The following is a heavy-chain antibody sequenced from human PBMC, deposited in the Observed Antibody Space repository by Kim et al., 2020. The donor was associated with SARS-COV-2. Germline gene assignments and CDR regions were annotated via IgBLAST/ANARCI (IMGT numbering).Heavy chain of an antibody. CDR1: GFTFSSYA. CDR2: ISYDGSNK. CDR3: ARASSGSYYNPIDY. D-gene: IGHD3-10*01. Sequence: GGSLRLSCAASGFTFSSYAMHWVRQAPGKGLEWVAVISYDGSNKYYADAVEGRFTISRDNSKNTLYLQMNRLRAEDTAVYDCARASSGSYYNPIDYWGQGTLVTVSS. J-gene: IGHJ4*02. V-gene: IGHV3-30*04.